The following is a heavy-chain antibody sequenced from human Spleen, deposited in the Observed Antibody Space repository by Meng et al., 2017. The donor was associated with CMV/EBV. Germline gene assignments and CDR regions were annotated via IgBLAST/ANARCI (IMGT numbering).Heavy chain of an antibody. CDR1: GYTFPNYG. D-gene: IGHD1-26*01. CDR2: IIPILGIA. J-gene: IGHJ3*02. Sequence: SVKVSCKASGYTFPNYGISWVRQAPGQGLEWMGGIIPILGIANYAQKFQGRVTITADKSTSTAYMELSSLRSEDTAGYYCARSIVGQSFDIWGQGTVVTVSS. V-gene: IGHV1-69*10. CDR3: ARSIVGQSFDI.